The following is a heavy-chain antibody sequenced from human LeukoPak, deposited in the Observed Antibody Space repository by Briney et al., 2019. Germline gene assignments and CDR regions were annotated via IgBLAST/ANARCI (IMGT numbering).Heavy chain of an antibody. CDR3: ARNPPNNFRYYYYYMDV. Sequence: GGSLRLSCAASGFTFSSYSMNWVRQAPGKGLEWVSSISSSSSYIYYADSVKGRFTISRDNAKNSLYLQMNSLRAEDTAVYYCARNPPNNFRYYYYYMDVWGKGTTVTVSS. CDR1: GFTFSSYS. D-gene: IGHD1/OR15-1a*01. J-gene: IGHJ6*03. CDR2: ISSSSSYI. V-gene: IGHV3-21*01.